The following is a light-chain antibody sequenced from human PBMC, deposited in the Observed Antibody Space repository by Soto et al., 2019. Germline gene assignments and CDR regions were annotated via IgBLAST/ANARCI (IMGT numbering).Light chain of an antibody. CDR3: RQGYTTPIT. Sequence: VDRVTITCRASQSIRGYFNWYQQKPGKAPKPLIYAASSLHSGVPSRFSGSASATEFTLTISSMQPDDFATYYCRQGYTTPITFGQGTRLEIK. V-gene: IGKV1-39*01. CDR1: QSIRGY. J-gene: IGKJ5*01. CDR2: AAS.